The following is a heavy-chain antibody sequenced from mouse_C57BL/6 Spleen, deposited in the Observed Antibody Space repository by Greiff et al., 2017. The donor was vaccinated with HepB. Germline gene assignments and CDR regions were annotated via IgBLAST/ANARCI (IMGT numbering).Heavy chain of an antibody. CDR3: DY. D-gene: IGHD2-4*01. CDR1: GYAFSSYW. V-gene: IGHV1-80*01. Sequence: QVQLQQSGAELVKPGASVKISCKASGYAFSSYWMNWVKQRPGKGLEWIGQIYPGDGDTNYNGKFKGKATLTADKSSEDSAVYFCARDDYDGDYYAMDYWGQGTSVTVSS. J-gene: IGHJ4*01. CDR2: IYPGDGDT.